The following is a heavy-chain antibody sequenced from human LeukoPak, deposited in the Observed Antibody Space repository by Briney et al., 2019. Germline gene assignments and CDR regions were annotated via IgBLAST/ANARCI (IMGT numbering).Heavy chain of an antibody. CDR3: AHIRAWNDYGVL. CDR1: GFSLTTLRIG. CDR2: IYSDDDN. J-gene: IGHJ4*02. Sequence: SGPTLVNPKQTLMLTCTFSGFSLTTLRIGVGWIRHLPGKTPERLALIYSDDDNRHSPSLKSRLTITKDTSKNQVVLTMTNMDPVDTATYYCAHIRAWNDYGVLWGQGTLVTVSS. V-gene: IGHV2-5*02. D-gene: IGHD4-17*01.